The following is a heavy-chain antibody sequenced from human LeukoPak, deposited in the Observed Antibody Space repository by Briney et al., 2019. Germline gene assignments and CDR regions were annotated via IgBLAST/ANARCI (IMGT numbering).Heavy chain of an antibody. Sequence: SETLSLTCTVSGGSISGYYWSWIRQPPGKGLEWIGEINHSGSTNYNPSLKSRVTISVDTFKNQFSLKLSSVTAADTAVYYCARVGLYKNWFDPWGQGTLVTVSS. D-gene: IGHD5-24*01. CDR1: GGSISGYY. CDR2: INHSGST. J-gene: IGHJ5*02. CDR3: ARVGLYKNWFDP. V-gene: IGHV4-34*01.